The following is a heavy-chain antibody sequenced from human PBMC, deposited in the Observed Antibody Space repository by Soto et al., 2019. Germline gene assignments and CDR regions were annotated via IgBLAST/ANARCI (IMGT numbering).Heavy chain of an antibody. CDR3: ARENELVPYFDY. CDR1: GYTFTSYY. Sequence: GASVKVSCKASGYTFTSYYMHWVRQAPGQGLEWMGIINPSGGSTSYAQKFQGRVTMTRDTSTSTVYMELGSLRSEDTAVYYCARENELVPYFDYWGQGTLVTVSS. CDR2: INPSGGST. D-gene: IGHD6-13*01. J-gene: IGHJ4*02. V-gene: IGHV1-46*01.